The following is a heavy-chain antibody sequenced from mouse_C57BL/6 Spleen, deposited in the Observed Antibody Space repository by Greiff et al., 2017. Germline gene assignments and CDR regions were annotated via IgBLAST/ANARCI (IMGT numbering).Heavy chain of an antibody. CDR2: IYPGSGNT. D-gene: IGHD2-5*01. J-gene: IGHJ4*01. V-gene: IGHV1-76*01. CDR1: GYTFTDYS. CDR3: ARSYYSNYDVMDY. Sequence: VQLQQSGAELVRPGASVKLSCKASGYTFTDYSIHWVKQRPGQGLEWIARIYPGSGNTYYNETFKGKATLTAEQSSSTAYMQISSLTSEDSADYFGARSYYSNYDVMDYWGQGTSVTVSS.